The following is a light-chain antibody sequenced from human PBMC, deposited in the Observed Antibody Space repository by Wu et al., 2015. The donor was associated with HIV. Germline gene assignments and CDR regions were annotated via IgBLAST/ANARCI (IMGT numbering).Light chain of an antibody. J-gene: IGKJ1*01. Sequence: TVMTQSPVTLSVSPGERATLSCRASQSVGSNLAWYQQKPGQAPRLLIQGASNRATGIPARFSGSGSGTEFTLTISSTQSEDFAVYYCQQYNNWPWTFGQGPGWKSN. V-gene: IGKV3-15*01. CDR1: QSVGSN. CDR3: QQYNNWPWT. CDR2: GAS.